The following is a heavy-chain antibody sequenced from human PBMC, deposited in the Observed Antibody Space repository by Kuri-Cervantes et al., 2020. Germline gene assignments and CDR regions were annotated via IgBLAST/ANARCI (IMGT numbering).Heavy chain of an antibody. V-gene: IGHV4-59*01. D-gene: IGHD5-12*01. Sequence: SETLSLTCAVYGGSFSGYYWSWIRQPPGKGLEWIGYIYYSGRTNYNPSLKSRVTISVDTSKNQFSLKLSSVTAADTAVYYCARDLVADGGYAPYYYGMDVWGQGTTVTVSS. CDR2: IYYSGRT. CDR3: ARDLVADGGYAPYYYGMDV. J-gene: IGHJ6*02. CDR1: GGSFSGYY.